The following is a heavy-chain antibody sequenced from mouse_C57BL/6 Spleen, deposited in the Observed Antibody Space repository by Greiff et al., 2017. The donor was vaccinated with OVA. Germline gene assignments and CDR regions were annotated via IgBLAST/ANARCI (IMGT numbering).Heavy chain of an antibody. CDR2: ISDGGSYT. V-gene: IGHV5-4*01. CDR3: ARDKTALDY. Sequence: EVHLVESGGGLVKPGGSLKLSCAASGFTFSSYAMSWVRQTPEKRLEWVATISDGGSYTYYPDNVKGRFTISRDNAKNNLYLQMSHLKSEDTAMYYCARDKTALDYWGQGTTLTVSS. CDR1: GFTFSSYA. D-gene: IGHD3-2*01. J-gene: IGHJ2*01.